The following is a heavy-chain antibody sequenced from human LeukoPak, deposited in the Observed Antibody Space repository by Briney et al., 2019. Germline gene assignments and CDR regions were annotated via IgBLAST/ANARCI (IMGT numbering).Heavy chain of an antibody. V-gene: IGHV4-34*01. J-gene: IGHJ6*03. D-gene: IGHD6-13*01. CDR1: GGSFSGYY. Sequence: SETLSLTCAVYGGSFSGYYWSWIRQPPGKGLEWIGEINHSGSTNYNPSLKSRVTISVDTSKNQFSLKLSSVTAADTAVYYCARMYSSSWPSPYYYYYMDVWGKGTTVTISS. CDR2: INHSGST. CDR3: ARMYSSSWPSPYYYYYMDV.